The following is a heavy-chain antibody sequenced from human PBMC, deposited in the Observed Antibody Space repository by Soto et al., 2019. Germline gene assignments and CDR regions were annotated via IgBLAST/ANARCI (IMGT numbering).Heavy chain of an antibody. D-gene: IGHD6-19*01. CDR2: IYPGDSDN. V-gene: IGHV5-51*01. Sequence: PGESLKISCEGSGYTFTSYWIAWVRQMPGKGLEWMGIIYPGDSDNRYSPTFQGQVTISVDKSISTAYLQWSSLKASDTALYYCASQSDSSGWYFDYWGQGTLVTVSS. CDR3: ASQSDSSGWYFDY. J-gene: IGHJ4*02. CDR1: GYTFTSYW.